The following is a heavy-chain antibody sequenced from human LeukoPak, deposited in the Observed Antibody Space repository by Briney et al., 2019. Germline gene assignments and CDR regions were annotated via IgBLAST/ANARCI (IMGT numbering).Heavy chain of an antibody. CDR2: ISNSGTTI. CDR3: ASRYYDTSGY. CDR1: GFAFSSYE. J-gene: IGHJ4*02. Sequence: GGSLRLSCAASGFAFSSYEMNWVRQAPGKGLEWVSYISNSGTTIYYADSVKGRFTISRDNSKNTPYLQMNSLRAEDTAVYYCASRYYDTSGYWGQGTLVTVSS. V-gene: IGHV3-48*03. D-gene: IGHD3-22*01.